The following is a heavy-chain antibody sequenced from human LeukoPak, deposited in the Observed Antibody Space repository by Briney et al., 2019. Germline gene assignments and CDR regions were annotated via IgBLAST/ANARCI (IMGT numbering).Heavy chain of an antibody. J-gene: IGHJ2*01. CDR1: GGSISSGDYY. V-gene: IGHV4-30-4*01. Sequence: PSETLSLTCTVSGGSISSGDYYWSWIRQPPGKGLEWIGYIYYSGSTYYNPSLKSRVTISVDTSKNQFSLKLSSVTAADTAVYYCARDVSAGPLSYWYFDLWGRGTLVTVSS. CDR2: IYYSGST. D-gene: IGHD2/OR15-2a*01. CDR3: ARDVSAGPLSYWYFDL.